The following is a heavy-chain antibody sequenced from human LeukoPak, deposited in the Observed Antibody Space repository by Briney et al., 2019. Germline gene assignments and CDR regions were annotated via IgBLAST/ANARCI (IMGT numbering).Heavy chain of an antibody. V-gene: IGHV5-51*01. D-gene: IGHD3-3*01. CDR1: GYSFTSYW. J-gene: IGHJ4*02. CDR2: IYPRDSET. Sequence: GESLKISFKGSGYSFTSYWIAWERQMPGKGLEWMGIIYPRDSETRYSPSFQGQVTISADKSISTAYLQWSSLKASDTAMYYCARLNDFWSGYLKYYFDYWGLGTLVTVSS. CDR3: ARLNDFWSGYLKYYFDY.